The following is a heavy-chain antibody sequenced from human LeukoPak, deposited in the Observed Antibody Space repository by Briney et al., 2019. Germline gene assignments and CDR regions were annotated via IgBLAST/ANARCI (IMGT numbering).Heavy chain of an antibody. D-gene: IGHD7-27*01. V-gene: IGHV6-1*01. CDR2: TYYRSRWYT. CDR1: GDSVSSSSAA. CDR3: AREWGLTTIYDS. J-gene: IGHJ4*02. Sequence: SQTLSLTCAISGDSVSSSSAAWNWIRQSPSRGLEWLGRTYYRSRWYTDYALSVKSRITIDPDTSKNQFSLKLDSVTPEDTAVFYCAREWGLTTIYDSWRQGTLVIVSS.